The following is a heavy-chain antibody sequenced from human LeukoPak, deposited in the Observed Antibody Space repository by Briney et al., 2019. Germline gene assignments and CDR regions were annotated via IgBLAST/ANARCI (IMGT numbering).Heavy chain of an antibody. J-gene: IGHJ6*03. CDR2: IYYSGST. D-gene: IGHD2-2*01. CDR1: GGSISSYY. V-gene: IGHV4-59*01. CDR3: ARLRDCSSTSCYRSRGYYYYMDV. Sequence: PSETLSLTCTVSGGSISSYYWSWIRQHPGKGLEWIGYIYYSGSTNYNPSLKSRVTISVDTSKNQFSLKLSSVTAADTAVYYCARLRDCSSTSCYRSRGYYYYMDVWGKGTTVTVSS.